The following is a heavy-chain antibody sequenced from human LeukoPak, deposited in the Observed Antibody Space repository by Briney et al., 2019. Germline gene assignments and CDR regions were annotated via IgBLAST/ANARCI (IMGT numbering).Heavy chain of an antibody. V-gene: IGHV4-38-2*02. CDR3: ARRSGWYAPGL. D-gene: IGHD6-19*01. Sequence: SETLSLTCTVSGYSISSGYYWSWIRQPPGKGLEWIGEINHSGSTNYNPSLKSRVTISVDTSKNQFSLKLSSVTAADTAVFYCARRSGWYAPGLWGQGTLVTVSS. CDR1: GYSISSGYY. CDR2: INHSGST. J-gene: IGHJ4*02.